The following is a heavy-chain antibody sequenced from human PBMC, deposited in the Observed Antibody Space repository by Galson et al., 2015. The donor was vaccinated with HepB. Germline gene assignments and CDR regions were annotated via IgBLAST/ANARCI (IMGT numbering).Heavy chain of an antibody. D-gene: IGHD2-21*01. CDR3: AHRLGAYFDY. CDR1: GVSLSTSGVG. CDR2: IYWDDDK. J-gene: IGHJ4*02. Sequence: PALVKPTQTVTLTCTFSGVSLSTSGVGVGWIRQPPGKALVWLALIYWDDDKRYSPSLKSRLTITKDTSKNQVVLTMTNMDPLDTATYYCAHRLGAYFDYWGQGTLVTVSS. V-gene: IGHV2-5*02.